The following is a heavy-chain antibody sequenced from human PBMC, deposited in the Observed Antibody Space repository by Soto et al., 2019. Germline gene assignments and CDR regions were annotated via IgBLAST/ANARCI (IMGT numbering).Heavy chain of an antibody. CDR3: ARDRGYSSGYYLTIDY. CDR2: IYYSGST. D-gene: IGHD3-22*01. V-gene: IGHV4-59*01. Sequence: SETLSLTCTVSGGSISSYYWSWIRQPPGKGLEWIGYIYYSGSTNYNPSLKSRVTISVDTSKNQFSLELSSVTAADTAVYYCARDRGYSSGYYLTIDYWGQGTLVTVSS. J-gene: IGHJ4*02. CDR1: GGSISSYY.